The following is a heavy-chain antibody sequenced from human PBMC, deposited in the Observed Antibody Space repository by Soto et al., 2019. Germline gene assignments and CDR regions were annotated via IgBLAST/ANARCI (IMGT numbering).Heavy chain of an antibody. CDR1: GGSISSSNW. J-gene: IGHJ5*02. V-gene: IGHV4-4*02. Sequence: LSLTCTISGGSISSSNWWSWVRQPPAKGLEWIGEIYHSGSTNYNPSLKSRVTISVDKSRNQFSLNLNSVTAADTAVYYCARDRPYYYGSGSDNWFDPWGQGTLVTVSS. CDR2: IYHSGST. D-gene: IGHD3-10*01. CDR3: ARDRPYYYGSGSDNWFDP.